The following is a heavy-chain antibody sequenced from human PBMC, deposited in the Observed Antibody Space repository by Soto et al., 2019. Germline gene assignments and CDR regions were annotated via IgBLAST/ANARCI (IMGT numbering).Heavy chain of an antibody. J-gene: IGHJ5*02. CDR1: GGSIGSYC. D-gene: IGHD6-19*01. Sequence: PSETLSLTCTVSGGSIGSYCWSWIRQPPGKGLEWIGYIYYSGSTNYNPSLKSRVTISVDTSKNQFSLKLSSVTAADTAVYYCARVEQWLVHNWFDPWGQGTLVTVSS. CDR3: ARVEQWLVHNWFDP. CDR2: IYYSGST. V-gene: IGHV4-59*01.